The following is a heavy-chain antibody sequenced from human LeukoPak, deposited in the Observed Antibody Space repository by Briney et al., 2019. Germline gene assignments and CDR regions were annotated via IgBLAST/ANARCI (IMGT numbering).Heavy chain of an antibody. Sequence: SETLSLTCTVSGGSISSYYWSWIRQPPGKGLEWIGYIYYSGTTNYNPSFDKSRVTISLDTSKNQFSLKLSSVTAADTALYYCARGYSSSSYYFEYWGQGILVTVSS. V-gene: IGHV4-59*13. CDR3: ARGYSSSSYYFEY. CDR1: GGSISSYY. D-gene: IGHD6-6*01. CDR2: IYYSGTT. J-gene: IGHJ4*02.